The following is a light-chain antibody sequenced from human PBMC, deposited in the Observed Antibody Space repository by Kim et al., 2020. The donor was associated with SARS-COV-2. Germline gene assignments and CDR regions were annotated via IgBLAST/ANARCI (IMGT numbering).Light chain of an antibody. CDR2: VNRDGSH. Sequence: QPVLTQSPSASASLGASVKLTCTLSSGHRSYAIAWHQQQPEKGPRYLMKVNRDGSHTKGDGIPDRFSGSRSGAERYLTISSLQSEDEADYYCQTWDTGIRVFGGGTQLTVL. J-gene: IGLJ3*02. CDR1: SGHRSYA. V-gene: IGLV4-69*01. CDR3: QTWDTGIRV.